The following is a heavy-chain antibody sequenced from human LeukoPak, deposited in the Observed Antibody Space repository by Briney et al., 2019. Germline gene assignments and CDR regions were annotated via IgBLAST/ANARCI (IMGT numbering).Heavy chain of an antibody. Sequence: SLRLSCAVSGFTFSNVWMHWVCQAPENWLEWVGDIKCDGSEKCYVDSVKGRLTISRDNAKNPLDLQVNSLRAEDVTVYYCVRGVGSSTSCYVRAFDIWGQGRMVTVCS. CDR1: GFTFSNVW. V-gene: IGHV3-52*01. CDR2: IKCDGSEK. J-gene: IGHJ3*02. D-gene: IGHD2-2*01. CDR3: VRGVGSSTSCYVRAFDI.